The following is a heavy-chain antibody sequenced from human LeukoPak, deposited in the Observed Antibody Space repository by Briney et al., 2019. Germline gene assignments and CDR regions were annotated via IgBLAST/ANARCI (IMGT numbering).Heavy chain of an antibody. CDR2: IWYDGSNK. CDR1: GFSLSSYG. D-gene: IGHD5-24*01. J-gene: IGHJ4*02. CDR3: ARDSNAEDGYNYFIDY. Sequence: GGSLRLSCAASGFSLSSYGMHWVRQAPGKGLEWVAVIWYDGSNKYYADSVKGRFTISRDNSKNTLYLQMNSLRAEDTAVYYCARDSNAEDGYNYFIDYWGQGTLVTVSS. V-gene: IGHV3-33*01.